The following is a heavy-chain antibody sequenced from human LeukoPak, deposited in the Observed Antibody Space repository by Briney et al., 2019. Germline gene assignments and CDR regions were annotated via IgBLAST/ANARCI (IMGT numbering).Heavy chain of an antibody. CDR1: GGSISNYY. J-gene: IGHJ4*02. Sequence: SETLSPTCTVSGGSISNYYWSWIRQPPGKGLEWIGYIFYSGSTNYNPSLKSRVTISVDTSKNQFSLNLTSATAADTAVYYCARRWFGELYFDYWGQGTLVTVSS. V-gene: IGHV4-59*12. CDR3: ARRWFGELYFDY. CDR2: IFYSGST. D-gene: IGHD3-10*01.